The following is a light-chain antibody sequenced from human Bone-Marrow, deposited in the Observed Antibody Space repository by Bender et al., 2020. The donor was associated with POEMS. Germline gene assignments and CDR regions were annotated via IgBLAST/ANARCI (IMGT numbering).Light chain of an antibody. CDR2: KDS. CDR3: QTADSSGTYVV. Sequence: SYELTQPPSVSVSPGQTARITCSGDALPKQYAYWYQQKPGQAPVLVMYKDSERPSGIPDRFSGSRSGTVATLTISGAQAEDEADYYCQTADSSGTYVVFGGGTKLTVL. CDR1: ALPKQY. V-gene: IGLV3-25*03. J-gene: IGLJ2*01.